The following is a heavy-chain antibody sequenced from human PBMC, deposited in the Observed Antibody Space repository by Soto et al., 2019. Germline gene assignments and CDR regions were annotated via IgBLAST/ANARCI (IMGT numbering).Heavy chain of an antibody. CDR1: GFTFNQYT. CDR2: IIGANGGT. CDR3: AKDKVPDGVWDIDS. V-gene: IGHV3-23*01. Sequence: EVQLLESGGELVQSGGSLRLSCVASGFTFNQYTMSWVRQAPGKGLEWVSSIIGANGGTAYADPVKGRFTISRSNSKNTLYLQMNSLTVGDTAVYYCAKDKVPDGVWDIDSWGRGTLVTVSS. D-gene: IGHD4-17*01. J-gene: IGHJ4*02.